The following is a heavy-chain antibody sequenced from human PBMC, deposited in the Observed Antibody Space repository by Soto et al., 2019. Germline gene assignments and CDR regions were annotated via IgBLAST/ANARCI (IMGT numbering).Heavy chain of an antibody. CDR2: ITRSGGTT. Sequence: VQLLDSGGGLAQPGGSLRLSCAASGFTFSAYAMTWVRQPPGKGLEWVSAITRSGGTTYYADSVKGRFSISRDNSKNTLYLQMNSLRAEDTAVYYCAKADCSGGSCYRPVNWFDSWGQGTLVTVSS. CDR3: AKADCSGGSCYRPVNWFDS. J-gene: IGHJ5*01. V-gene: IGHV3-23*01. CDR1: GFTFSAYA. D-gene: IGHD2-15*01.